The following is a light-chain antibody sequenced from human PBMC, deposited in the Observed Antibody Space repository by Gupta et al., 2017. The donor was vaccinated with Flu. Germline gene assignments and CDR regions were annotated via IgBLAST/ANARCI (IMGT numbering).Light chain of an antibody. CDR1: SSDVGGYNY. V-gene: IGLV2-14*01. CDR2: EVS. Sequence: QSALTQPASVSGSPGQSITISCTGTSSDVGGYNYVSWYQQHPGKAPKLMIYEVSNRPSGVSKRFSGSKSGNTASLTISGLQAEDEADYYCSSYTSSSTVVVFGGGTKLTVL. CDR3: SSYTSSSTVVV. J-gene: IGLJ2*01.